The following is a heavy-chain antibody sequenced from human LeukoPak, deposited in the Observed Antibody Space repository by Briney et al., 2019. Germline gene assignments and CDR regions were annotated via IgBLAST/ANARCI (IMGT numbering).Heavy chain of an antibody. V-gene: IGHV3-48*04. D-gene: IGHD2-8*01. Sequence: GGSLRLSCAASGFTFSSYSMNWVRQAPGKGLEWVSYISSSSSTIYYADSVKGRFTISRDNAKNSLFLQMNSLRVEDTAVYYCARLKDDVTKFDSWGQRTLVTVSS. CDR3: ARLKDDVTKFDS. CDR2: ISSSSSTI. J-gene: IGHJ4*02. CDR1: GFTFSSYS.